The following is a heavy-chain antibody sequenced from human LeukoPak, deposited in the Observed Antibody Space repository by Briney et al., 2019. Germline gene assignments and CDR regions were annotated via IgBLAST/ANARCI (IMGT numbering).Heavy chain of an antibody. CDR3: ARDNWVDC. J-gene: IGHJ5*01. CDR1: GFTSTTAW. Sequence: GGSLTLSCAISGFTSTTAWMTWVRQAPGKGLEWVSFIDTSSTTMYYTDSVKGRFTISRDNAKNSLYLQMNSLKVEDTAIYYCARDNWVDCWGQGTLVTVSS. CDR2: IDTSSTTM. V-gene: IGHV3-48*04.